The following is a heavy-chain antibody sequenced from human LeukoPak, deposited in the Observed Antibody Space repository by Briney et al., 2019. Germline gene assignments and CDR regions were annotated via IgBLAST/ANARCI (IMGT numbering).Heavy chain of an antibody. CDR1: GFSLSTTGVC. J-gene: IGHJ5*02. CDR3: AHIPYRITIFGVVPGFDP. CDR2: TDWNDAK. V-gene: IGHV2-70*11. D-gene: IGHD3-3*01. Sequence: SGPALVKPTQTLTLTCTFSGFSLSTTGVCVTWIRQPPGKALEWLARTDWNDAKYYNRSLKTRLTISKDTSKDQVVLTMTNMDPVDTATYYCAHIPYRITIFGVVPGFDPWGQGTLVTVSS.